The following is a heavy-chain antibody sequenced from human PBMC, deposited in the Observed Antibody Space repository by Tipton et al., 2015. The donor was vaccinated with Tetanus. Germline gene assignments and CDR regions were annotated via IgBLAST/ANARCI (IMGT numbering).Heavy chain of an antibody. CDR1: GGSFHSLS. V-gene: IGHV1-69*06. CDR2: IIPVFGAG. Sequence: QSGAEVKRPGSSMRVSCKTSGGSFHSLSINWVRQAPGQGLEWMGGIIPVFGAGNYAQKFQGRLTLTADKSTNTVYMELRHLKSGDTALYYCATSPKVFQ. CDR3: ATSPKVFQ. D-gene: IGHD2-2*01. J-gene: IGHJ1*01.